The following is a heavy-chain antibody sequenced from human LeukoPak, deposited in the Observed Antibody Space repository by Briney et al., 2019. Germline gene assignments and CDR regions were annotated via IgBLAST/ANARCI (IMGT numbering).Heavy chain of an antibody. CDR2: ISSNGGST. CDR1: GFTFSRYG. J-gene: IGHJ4*02. V-gene: IGHV3-64*04. D-gene: IGHD3-16*02. Sequence: GGSLRLSCSASGFTFSRYGMHWVRQAPGKGLEYVSAISSNGGSTYYADSVKGRFTISRDNAENTLYLQMNSLRAEDTAVYYCARETAGYHSSYFDYWGQGTLVTVSS. CDR3: ARETAGYHSSYFDY.